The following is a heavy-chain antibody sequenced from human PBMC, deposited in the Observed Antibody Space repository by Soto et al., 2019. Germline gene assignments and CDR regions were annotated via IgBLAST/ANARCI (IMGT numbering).Heavy chain of an antibody. V-gene: IGHV4-4*02. J-gene: IGHJ6*02. CDR3: ARWLWFGESTNHYYYGMDV. CDR2: IYHSGST. CDR1: GGSISSSNW. D-gene: IGHD3-10*01. Sequence: PSETLSLTCAVSGGSISSSNWWSWVRQPPGKGLEWIGEIYHSGSTNYNPSLQSRVTISVDKSKNQFSLKLSSVTAADTAVYYCARWLWFGESTNHYYYGMDVWGQGTTVTVS.